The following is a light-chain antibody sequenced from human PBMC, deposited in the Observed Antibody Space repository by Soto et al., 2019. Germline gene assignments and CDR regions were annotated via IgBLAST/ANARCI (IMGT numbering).Light chain of an antibody. V-gene: IGLV2-11*01. CDR1: SSDVGGYNY. CDR3: CSYAGSYSYV. CDR2: DVS. Sequence: QSALAQPRSESGSPGQSFTISCTGTSSDVGGYNYVSWYQEQPGKAPKLMIYDVSKRPSGVPDRFSGSKSGNTASLTISGLQAEDEADYYCCSYAGSYSYVFGTWTKVTVL. J-gene: IGLJ1*01.